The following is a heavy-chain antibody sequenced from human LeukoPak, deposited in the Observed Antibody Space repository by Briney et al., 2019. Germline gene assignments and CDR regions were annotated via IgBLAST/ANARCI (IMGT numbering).Heavy chain of an antibody. D-gene: IGHD2-2*01. CDR3: ARKYCSSTSCLFDY. J-gene: IGHJ4*02. V-gene: IGHV3-48*03. Sequence: TGGSLRLSCAASGFTFSTYEMNWVRQAPGKGLEWVSYISSSGSTIYYADSVKGRFTISRDNAKNSLSLQMNSLRAEDTAVYYCARKYCSSTSCLFDYWGQGTLVTVSS. CDR1: GFTFSTYE. CDR2: ISSSGSTI.